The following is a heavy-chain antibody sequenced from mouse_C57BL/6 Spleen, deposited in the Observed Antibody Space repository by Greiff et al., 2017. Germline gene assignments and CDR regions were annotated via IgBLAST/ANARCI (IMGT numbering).Heavy chain of an antibody. D-gene: IGHD4-1*01. Sequence: VQLQQSGAELVRPGTSVKVSCKASGYAFTNYLIEWVTQRPGQGLEWIGVIYPGSGGTNSNEKFKGKATLTADKSSSTAYMQLSSLTSEDSAVYFCARWELGRFAYWGQGTLVTVSA. CDR3: ARWELGRFAY. V-gene: IGHV1-54*01. J-gene: IGHJ3*01. CDR1: GYAFTNYL. CDR2: IYPGSGGT.